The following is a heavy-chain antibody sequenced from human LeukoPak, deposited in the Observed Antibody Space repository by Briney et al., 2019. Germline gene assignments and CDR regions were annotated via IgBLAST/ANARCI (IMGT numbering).Heavy chain of an antibody. V-gene: IGHV1-8*01. J-gene: IGHJ4*02. Sequence: GASVKVSCRASGYTFTSYDINWVRQAAGQGLEWMGWMNPNSGNTGYAQKFQGRVTMTRNTSISTAYMELSSLRSEDTAVYYCARGYGLAAGTEFYDYWGQGTLVTVSS. CDR2: MNPNSGNT. CDR3: ARGYGLAAGTEFYDY. D-gene: IGHD6-13*01. CDR1: GYTFTSYD.